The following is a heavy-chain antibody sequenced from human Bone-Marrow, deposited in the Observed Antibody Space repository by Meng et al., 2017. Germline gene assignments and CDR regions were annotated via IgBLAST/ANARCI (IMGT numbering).Heavy chain of an antibody. CDR1: GGSISNGGYS. D-gene: IGHD6-6*01. CDR2: IYHSGST. V-gene: IGHV4-30-2*01. CDR3: ARGKSNSSPPFDP. J-gene: IGHJ5*02. Sequence: QLQLQESGSGLVKPSQTLSLTCAVSGGSISNGGYSLSWIRQPPGKGLEWIGYIYHSGSTYYNPSLKSRVTISVDTSKNQLSLKLSSVTAADTAVYYCARGKSNSSPPFDPWGQGTLVTVSS.